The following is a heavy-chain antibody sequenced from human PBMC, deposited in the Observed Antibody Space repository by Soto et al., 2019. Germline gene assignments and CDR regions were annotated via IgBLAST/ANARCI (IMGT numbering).Heavy chain of an antibody. V-gene: IGHV4-30-4*01. D-gene: IGHD2-21*02. CDR3: VRTARQGAVAPHWFDR. J-gene: IGHJ5*02. Sequence: PSETLSLTCTVSGASIRSTDYYWIWIRQSPWKGLEWIGYVYYTGSTYYNPSLMSRLTISVDTSKNQFSLKLTSVTAAETAVYYCVRTARQGAVAPHWFDRWGQGTQVTVSS. CDR1: GASIRSTDYY. CDR2: VYYTGST.